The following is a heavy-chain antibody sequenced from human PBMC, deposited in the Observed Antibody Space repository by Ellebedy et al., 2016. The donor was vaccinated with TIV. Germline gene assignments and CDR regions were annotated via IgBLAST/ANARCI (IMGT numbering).Heavy chain of an antibody. V-gene: IGHV4-34*01. CDR3: ATVLAWFGELFFDY. Sequence: SETLSLXXAVYGGSFSGYYWSWIRQPPGKGLEWIGEINHSGTTNYNPSLKSRVTISVDTSKNQFSLKLSSVTAADTAVYYCATVLAWFGELFFDYWGQGTLVTVSS. D-gene: IGHD3-10*01. CDR1: GGSFSGYY. CDR2: INHSGTT. J-gene: IGHJ4*02.